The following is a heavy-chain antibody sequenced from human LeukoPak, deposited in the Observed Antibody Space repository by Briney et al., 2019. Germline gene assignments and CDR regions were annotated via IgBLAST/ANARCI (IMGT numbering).Heavy chain of an antibody. CDR2: IKQDGSEK. CDR3: ARDDGWSDWYFDL. D-gene: IGHD6-19*01. V-gene: IGHV3-7*01. Sequence: GGSLRLSCAASGFTFSSYAMSWVRQAPGKGLEWVANIKQDGSEKYYVDSVKGRFTISRDNAKNSLYLQMNSLRAEDTAVYYCARDDGWSDWYFDLWGRGTLVTVSS. J-gene: IGHJ2*01. CDR1: GFTFSSYA.